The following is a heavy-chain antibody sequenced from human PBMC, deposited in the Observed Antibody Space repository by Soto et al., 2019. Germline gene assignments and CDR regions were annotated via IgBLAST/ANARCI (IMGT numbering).Heavy chain of an antibody. CDR3: ARGITIFGVVIRSYYMDV. V-gene: IGHV1-8*01. D-gene: IGHD3-3*01. CDR2: MNPNSGNT. Sequence: ASVKVSCKASGYTFTSYDINWVRQATGQGLEWMGWMNPNSGNTGYAQKFQGRVTMTRNTSISTAYMELSSLRSEDTAVYYCARGITIFGVVIRSYYMDVWGKGTTVTVSS. J-gene: IGHJ6*03. CDR1: GYTFTSYD.